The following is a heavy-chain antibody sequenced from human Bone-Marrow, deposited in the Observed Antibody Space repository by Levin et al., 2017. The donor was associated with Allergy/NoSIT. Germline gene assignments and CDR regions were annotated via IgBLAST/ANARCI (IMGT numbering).Heavy chain of an antibody. V-gene: IGHV3-21*01. CDR2: ISSSSSYI. D-gene: IGHD2-15*01. CDR1: GFTFSSYS. CDR3: ARELRPMVAATEVRGSYGMDV. J-gene: IGHJ6*02. Sequence: GGSLRLSCAASGFTFSSYSMNWVRQAPGKGLEWVSSISSSSSYIYYADSVKGRFTISRDNAKNSLYLQMNSLRAEDTAVYYCARELRPMVAATEVRGSYGMDVWGQGTTVTVSS.